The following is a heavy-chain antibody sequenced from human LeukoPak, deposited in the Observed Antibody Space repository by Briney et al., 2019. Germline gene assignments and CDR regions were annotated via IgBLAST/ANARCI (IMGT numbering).Heavy chain of an antibody. J-gene: IGHJ4*02. CDR1: GYTFTKYY. D-gene: IGHD3-10*01. CDR3: ARLLLWFGEPDY. CDR2: INPNSGAT. Sequence: ASVKVSCKASGYTFTKYYVHWLRQAPGQGLEWLGWINPNSGATNYAQKFQGRVTMTRDTSISTAYMELSRLRSDDTAVYYCARLLLWFGEPDYWGQGTLVTVSS. V-gene: IGHV1-2*02.